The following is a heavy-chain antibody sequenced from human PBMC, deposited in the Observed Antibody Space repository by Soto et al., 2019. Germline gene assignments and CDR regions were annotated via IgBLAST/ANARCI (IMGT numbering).Heavy chain of an antibody. V-gene: IGHV4-59*01. D-gene: IGHD1-1*01. CDR3: ARETVPERVGYYYYGMDV. CDR1: GGSISSYY. CDR2: IYYSGST. Sequence: PSETLSLTCTVSGGSISSYYWSWIRQPPGKGLEWIGYIYYSGSTNYNPSLKSRVTISVDTSKNQFSLKLSSVTAADTAVYYCARETVPERVGYYYYGMDVWGQGTTVTVSS. J-gene: IGHJ6*02.